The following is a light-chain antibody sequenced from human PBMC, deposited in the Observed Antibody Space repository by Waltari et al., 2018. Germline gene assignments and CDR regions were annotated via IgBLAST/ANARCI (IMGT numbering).Light chain of an antibody. CDR3: KHYVRLPAT. Sequence: EIVLTQSPGTLSLSPGERATLSCWASQSVGGTLAWYQQKPGQAPRLLIYGASSRATGIQDRFSGSGSGTEFSLTISRLEPEDFAVYYCKHYVRLPATFGQGTKVEIK. CDR2: GAS. CDR1: QSVGGT. J-gene: IGKJ1*01. V-gene: IGKV3-20*01.